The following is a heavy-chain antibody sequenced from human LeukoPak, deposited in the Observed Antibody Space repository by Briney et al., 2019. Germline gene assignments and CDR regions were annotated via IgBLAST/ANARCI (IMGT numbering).Heavy chain of an antibody. CDR1: GGSISSYY. V-gene: IGHV4-59*01. J-gene: IGHJ6*02. CDR2: IYYSGSN. CDR3: ARDRAGLRYFDWLPTIYYYYGMDV. Sequence: SETLSLTCTVSGGSISSYYWSWIRQPPGKGLEWIGYIYYSGSNNYNPSLKSRVTISVDTSKNQFSLKLSSVTAADTAVYYCARDRAGLRYFDWLPTIYYYYGMDVWGQGTTVTVSS. D-gene: IGHD3-9*01.